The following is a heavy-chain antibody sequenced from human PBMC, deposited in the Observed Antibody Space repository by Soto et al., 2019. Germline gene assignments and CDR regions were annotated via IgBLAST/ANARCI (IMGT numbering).Heavy chain of an antibody. CDR3: ARQEPGIAAAGTRGPWDY. J-gene: IGHJ4*02. CDR2: IYYSGST. V-gene: IGHV4-39*01. CDR1: GGSISSSSYY. Sequence: SETLSLTCTVSGGSISSSSYYWGWIRQPPGKGLEWIGSIYYSGSTYYNPSLKSRVTISVDTSENQFSLKLSSVTAADTAVYYCARQEPGIAAAGTRGPWDYWGQGTLVTVLL. D-gene: IGHD6-13*01.